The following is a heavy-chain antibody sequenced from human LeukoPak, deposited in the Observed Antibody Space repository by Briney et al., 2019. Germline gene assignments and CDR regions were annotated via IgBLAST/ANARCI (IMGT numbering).Heavy chain of an antibody. CDR3: ARAMKIAAAGTGY. CDR2: INPNSGGT. V-gene: IGHV1-2*02. D-gene: IGHD6-13*01. Sequence: ASVKVSCMASGYTFTGYYMHWVRQAPGQGLEWMGWINPNSGGTNYAQKFQGRVTMTRDTSISTAYMELSRLRSDDTAVYYCARAMKIAAAGTGYWGQGTLVTVSS. CDR1: GYTFTGYY. J-gene: IGHJ4*02.